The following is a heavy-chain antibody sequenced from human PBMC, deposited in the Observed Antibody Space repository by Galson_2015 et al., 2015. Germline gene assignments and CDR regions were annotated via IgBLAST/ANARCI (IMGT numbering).Heavy chain of an antibody. CDR1: GYTFTSYG. J-gene: IGHJ5*02. V-gene: IGHV1-18*04. CDR2: ISAYNGNT. Sequence: SVKVSCTASGYTFTSYGIRWVRQAPGKGLEWMGWISAYNGNTNYAQKLQGRVTMTTDTSTNTACMELRSLRSDDTAVYYCARSGDNPEDNWFDPWGQGTLVTVSS. D-gene: IGHD1-14*01. CDR3: ARSGDNPEDNWFDP.